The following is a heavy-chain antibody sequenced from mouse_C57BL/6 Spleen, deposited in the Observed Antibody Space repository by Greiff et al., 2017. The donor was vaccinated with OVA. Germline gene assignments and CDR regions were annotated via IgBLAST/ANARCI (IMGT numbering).Heavy chain of an antibody. CDR3: AKKSPNDYAMDY. J-gene: IGHJ4*01. Sequence: VKLQESGPGLVQPSPSLSITCTASGFSLTSYGVHWVRQSPGKGLEWLGVIWRGGSTDYNAAFMSRLSITKDNTKSQVFFRMNSLQAADTAIYYCAKKSPNDYAMDYWGQGTSVTVSS. CDR2: IWRGGST. CDR1: GFSLTSYG. V-gene: IGHV2-5*01.